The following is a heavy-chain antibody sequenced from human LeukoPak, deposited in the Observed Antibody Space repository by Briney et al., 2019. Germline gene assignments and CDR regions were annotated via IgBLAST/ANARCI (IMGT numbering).Heavy chain of an antibody. CDR1: GGTFSSYA. V-gene: IGHV1-69*13. Sequence: ASVKVSCKASGGTFSSYAISWVRQAPGQGLEWMGGIIPIFGTANYAQKFQGRVTITADESTSTAYMELSSLRSEDTAVYYCARDGSSSWYEDYWGQGTLVTVSS. CDR2: IIPIFGTA. D-gene: IGHD6-13*01. CDR3: ARDGSSSWYEDY. J-gene: IGHJ4*02.